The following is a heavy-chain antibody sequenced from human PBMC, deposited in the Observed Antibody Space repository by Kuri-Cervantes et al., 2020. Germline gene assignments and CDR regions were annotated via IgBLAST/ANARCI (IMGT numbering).Heavy chain of an antibody. J-gene: IGHJ4*02. CDR2: IKEDGSQQ. CDR1: GFTFTHYW. Sequence: GGSLRLSCAASGFTFTHYWMNWVRQAPGKGLEWVANIKEDGSQQNYVDSVKGRLTISRDNSKNTLYLQMNSLRSEDRSVYFCARGGYYDILTIGFDYWGQGALVTVSS. CDR3: ARGGYYDILTIGFDY. V-gene: IGHV3-7*01. D-gene: IGHD3-9*01.